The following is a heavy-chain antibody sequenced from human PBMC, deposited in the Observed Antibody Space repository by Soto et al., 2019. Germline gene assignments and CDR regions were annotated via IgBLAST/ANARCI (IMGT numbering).Heavy chain of an antibody. CDR3: ARDGSSTGTVIHYYYYGMDV. J-gene: IGHJ6*02. V-gene: IGHV1-69*13. Sequence: SVKVSCKASGGTFSSYDISWVRQAPGQGLEWMGGIIPIFGTANYAQKFQGRVTITADESTSTAYMELSSLRSEDTAVYYCARDGSSTGTVIHYYYYGMDVWGQGTTVTVSS. CDR1: GGTFSSYD. D-gene: IGHD1-1*01. CDR2: IIPIFGTA.